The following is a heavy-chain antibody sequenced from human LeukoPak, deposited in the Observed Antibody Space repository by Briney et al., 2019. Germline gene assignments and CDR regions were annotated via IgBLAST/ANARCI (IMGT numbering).Heavy chain of an antibody. J-gene: IGHJ4*02. CDR1: GFTFSSYW. V-gene: IGHV3-74*01. Sequence: GGSLRLSCAASGFTFSSYWMHWVRQAPGKGLVWVSRINSDGSSTTYADSVKGRFTISRDNTKNTLYLQMNSLRVEDTAVFHCAREGTYSNGPDYWGQGTLVTVSS. CDR2: INSDGSST. D-gene: IGHD3-22*01. CDR3: AREGTYSNGPDY.